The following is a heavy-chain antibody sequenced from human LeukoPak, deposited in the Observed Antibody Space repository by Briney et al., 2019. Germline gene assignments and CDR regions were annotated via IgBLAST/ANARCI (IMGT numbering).Heavy chain of an antibody. CDR2: ISWNSGNI. CDR3: VKDRVVRGVIITNTFFDY. D-gene: IGHD3-10*01. J-gene: IGHJ4*02. Sequence: GGSLRLSCAASGFSFDDYAMHWVRQAPGKGLEWVSGISWNSGNIGYADSVKGRFTISRDNAKNSLYLQMNSLRAEDTALYYCVKDRVVRGVIITNTFFDYWGQGTLVTVSS. CDR1: GFSFDDYA. V-gene: IGHV3-9*01.